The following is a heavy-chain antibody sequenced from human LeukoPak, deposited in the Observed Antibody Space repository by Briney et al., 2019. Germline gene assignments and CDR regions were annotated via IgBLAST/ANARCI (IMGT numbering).Heavy chain of an antibody. CDR2: INPNSGGT. V-gene: IGHV1-2*02. CDR1: GYTFTGYY. D-gene: IGHD3-9*01. CDR3: ATDVRPTRAYFDWLLSPN. Sequence: ASVKVSCKASGYTFTGYYIHWVRQAPGQGLEWMAWINPNSGGTNYAQTFQGRVTLTRDTSISTAYMELSRLSSDDTAVYYCATDVRPTRAYFDWLLSPNWGQGTLVTVSS. J-gene: IGHJ4*02.